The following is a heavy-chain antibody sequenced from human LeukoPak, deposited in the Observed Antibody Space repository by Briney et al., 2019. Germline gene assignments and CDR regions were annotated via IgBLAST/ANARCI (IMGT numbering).Heavy chain of an antibody. CDR2: IIPILGIA. CDR1: GGTFSSYA. J-gene: IGHJ4*02. CDR3: ARLERQQLAIDY. Sequence: SVKVSCKASGGTFSSYAISWVRQAPGQGLEWMGRIIPILGIANYAQKFQGRVTITADKSTSTAYMELSSLRSEDTAVYYCARLERQQLAIDYWGQGTLVTVSS. D-gene: IGHD6-13*01. V-gene: IGHV1-69*04.